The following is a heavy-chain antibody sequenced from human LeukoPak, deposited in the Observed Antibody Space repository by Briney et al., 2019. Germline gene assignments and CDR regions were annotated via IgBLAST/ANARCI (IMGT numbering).Heavy chain of an antibody. CDR2: INPNSGGT. CDR3: ARGDYGDYQIFDY. D-gene: IGHD4-17*01. V-gene: IGHV1-2*02. Sequence: ASVKVSCKASGYTFTGYYMHWVRQAHGQGLELMGWINPNSGGTNYAQKFQGRVTMTRDTSISTAYMELSRLRSDDTAVYYCARGDYGDYQIFDYWGQGTLVTVSS. J-gene: IGHJ4*02. CDR1: GYTFTGYY.